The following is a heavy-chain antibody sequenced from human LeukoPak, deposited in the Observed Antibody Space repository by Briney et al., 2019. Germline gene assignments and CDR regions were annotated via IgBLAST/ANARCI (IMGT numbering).Heavy chain of an antibody. D-gene: IGHD2-15*01. CDR3: AREVVVAGKIFDY. CDR2: ISYDGSIK. CDR1: GFTFSSYA. Sequence: GGSLRLSCAASGFTFSSYAMHWVRQAPGKGLEWVAVISYDGSIKYYADSVKGQFTISRDNSKNTLYLQMNSLRAEDTAVYYCAREVVVAGKIFDYWGQGTLVTVSS. V-gene: IGHV3-30*04. J-gene: IGHJ4*02.